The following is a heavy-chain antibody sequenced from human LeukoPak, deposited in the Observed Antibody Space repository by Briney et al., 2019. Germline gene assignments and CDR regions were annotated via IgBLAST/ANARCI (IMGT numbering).Heavy chain of an antibody. V-gene: IGHV3-23*01. Sequence: GGSLRLSCAASGFTFSSYAMHWVRQAPGKGLEWVSAISGSDGTTYYADSVKGRFTISRDNSKSTLYLQMNSLRAEDTAVYYCAKPDCSYSDCYRPTFWGQGTLATVSS. CDR2: ISGSDGTT. CDR1: GFTFSSYA. CDR3: AKPDCSYSDCYRPTF. J-gene: IGHJ4*02. D-gene: IGHD2-2*02.